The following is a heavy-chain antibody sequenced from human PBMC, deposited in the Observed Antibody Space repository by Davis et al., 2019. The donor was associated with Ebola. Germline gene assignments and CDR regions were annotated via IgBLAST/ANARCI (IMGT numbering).Heavy chain of an antibody. CDR2: MNPNSGNT. V-gene: IGHV1-8*01. CDR1: GYTFTSYD. J-gene: IGHJ4*02. D-gene: IGHD4-23*01. Sequence: ASVKVSCKASGYTFTSYDINWVRQAPGQGLEWMGWMNPNSGNTGYAQKFQGRVTMTRNTSISTAYMELSSLRSEDTAVYYCARDGTTTVVTPFDYWGQGTLVTVSS. CDR3: ARDGTTTVVTPFDY.